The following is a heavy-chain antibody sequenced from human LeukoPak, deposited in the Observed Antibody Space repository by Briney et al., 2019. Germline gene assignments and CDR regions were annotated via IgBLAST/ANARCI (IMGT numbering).Heavy chain of an antibody. CDR1: GGSFSGYY. V-gene: IGHV4-34*01. Sequence: PSETLSLTCAVYGGSFSGYYWSWIRQPPGKGLEWIGEINHSGSTNYNPSLKSRVTISVDTSKNQFSLKLSSVTAADTAVYYCATVDTGDYWGQGTLVTVSS. CDR3: ATVDTGDY. J-gene: IGHJ4*02. D-gene: IGHD5-18*01. CDR2: INHSGST.